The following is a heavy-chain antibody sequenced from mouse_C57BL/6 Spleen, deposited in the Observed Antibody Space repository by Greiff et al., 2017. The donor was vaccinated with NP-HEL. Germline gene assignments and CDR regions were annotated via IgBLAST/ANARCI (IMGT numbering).Heavy chain of an antibody. Sequence: VQLVESGAELARPGASVKLSCKASGYTFTSYGISWVKQRTGQGLEWIGEIYPRSGNTYYNEKFKGKATLTADKSSSTAYMELRSLTSEDSAVYFCARSGDYGGDYWGQGTTLTVSS. CDR3: ARSGDYGGDY. CDR2: IYPRSGNT. D-gene: IGHD2-4*01. V-gene: IGHV1-81*01. J-gene: IGHJ2*01. CDR1: GYTFTSYG.